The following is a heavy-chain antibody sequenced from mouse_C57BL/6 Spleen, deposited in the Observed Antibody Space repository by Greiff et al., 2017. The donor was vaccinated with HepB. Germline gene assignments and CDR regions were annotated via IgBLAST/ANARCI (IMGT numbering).Heavy chain of an antibody. CDR1: GFTFSNYW. V-gene: IGHV6-3*01. CDR3: TGITFYGSSYWYFDV. J-gene: IGHJ1*03. Sequence: EVQVVESGGGLVQPGGSMKLSCVASGFTFSNYWMNWVRQSPEKGLEWVAQIRLKSDNYATHYAESVKGRFTISRDDSKSSVYLQMNNLRAEDTGIYYCTGITFYGSSYWYFDVWGTGTTVTVSS. D-gene: IGHD1-1*01. CDR2: IRLKSDNYAT.